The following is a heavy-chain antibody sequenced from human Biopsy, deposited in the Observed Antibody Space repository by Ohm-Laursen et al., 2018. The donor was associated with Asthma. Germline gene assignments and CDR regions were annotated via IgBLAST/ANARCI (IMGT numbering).Heavy chain of an antibody. D-gene: IGHD3-10*01. V-gene: IGHV5-51*01. CDR3: ARLAYGSGSFFDF. Sequence: GESLRISCKASGYTFSDSWIGWVRQMPGKGLEWMGIIYPEDSNTKYSPSFQGQVTFSADRSINTAYLQWSSLKASDTAIYYCARLAYGSGSFFDFWGQGTLVTVSS. CDR2: IYPEDSNT. CDR1: GYTFSDSW. J-gene: IGHJ4*02.